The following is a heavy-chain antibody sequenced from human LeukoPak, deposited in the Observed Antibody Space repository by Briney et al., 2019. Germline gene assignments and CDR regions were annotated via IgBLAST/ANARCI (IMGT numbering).Heavy chain of an antibody. CDR2: ISSSISYI. D-gene: IGHD2-15*01. CDR3: GRDYFACVSGGSCYGVGPDAFDI. J-gene: IGHJ3*02. CDR1: GFTFSSLS. Sequence: GALRLSCAAPGFTFSSLSTNWGRQAPGKGLEWGASISSSISYIYYAASAKGRFTISRDNAKNSLSLQMTSLGAQPPAVCYCGRDYFACVSGGSCYGVGPDAFDIWGQGTMVTVSS. V-gene: IGHV3-21*01.